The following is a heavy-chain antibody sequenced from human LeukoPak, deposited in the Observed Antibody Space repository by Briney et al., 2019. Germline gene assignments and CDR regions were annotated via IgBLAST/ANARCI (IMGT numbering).Heavy chain of an antibody. Sequence: GGSLRLSCAASGFTVSSNYMSWVRQAPGKGLEWVSVIYSGGSTYYADSVKGRFTISRDNSKNTLYLQMNSLRAGDTAVYYCARGPSSIAFDYWGQGTLVTVSS. CDR1: GFTVSSNY. V-gene: IGHV3-66*01. CDR3: ARGPSSIAFDY. D-gene: IGHD2-15*01. J-gene: IGHJ4*02. CDR2: IYSGGST.